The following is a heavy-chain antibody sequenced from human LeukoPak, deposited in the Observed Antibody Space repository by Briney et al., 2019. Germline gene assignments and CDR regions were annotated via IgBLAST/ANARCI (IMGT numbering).Heavy chain of an antibody. V-gene: IGHV4-34*01. J-gene: IGHJ5*02. Sequence: PSETLSLTCTVSGGSISSYYWSWIRQPPGKGLEWIGEINHSGSTNYNPSLKRRGTISVDTSKTQFSLTLSSVTAADTAVYYCARGLYYDSSGYSNWFDHWGQGTLVTVSS. CDR2: INHSGST. CDR3: ARGLYYDSSGYSNWFDH. CDR1: GGSISSYY. D-gene: IGHD3-22*01.